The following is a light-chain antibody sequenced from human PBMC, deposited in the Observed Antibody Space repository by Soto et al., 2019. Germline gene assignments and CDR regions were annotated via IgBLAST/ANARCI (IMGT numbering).Light chain of an antibody. Sequence: QSALTQPASVSGSPGQSITISCTGTSSDVGSYNLVSWYQQHPGKAPKLMIYEVSKRPSGVSNRFSGSKSGNTASLTISGLKAKDEAGYYCCSSAGISTFYVVLGRGTKLTVL. CDR2: EVS. CDR1: SSDVGSYNL. J-gene: IGLJ2*01. CDR3: CSSAGISTFYVV. V-gene: IGLV2-23*02.